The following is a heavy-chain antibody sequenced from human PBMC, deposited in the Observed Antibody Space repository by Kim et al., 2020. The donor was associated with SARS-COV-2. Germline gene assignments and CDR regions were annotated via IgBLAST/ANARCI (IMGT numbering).Heavy chain of an antibody. CDR2: IYYSGST. CDR3: ARQATRQGGWFDP. CDR1: GGSISSSSYY. J-gene: IGHJ5*02. Sequence: SETLSLTCTVSGGSISSSSYYWGWIRQPPGKGLEWIGSIYYSGSTYYNPSLKSRVTISVDTSKNQFSLKLSSVTAADTAVYYCARQATRQGGWFDPWGQGTLVTVSS. V-gene: IGHV4-39*01. D-gene: IGHD1-26*01.